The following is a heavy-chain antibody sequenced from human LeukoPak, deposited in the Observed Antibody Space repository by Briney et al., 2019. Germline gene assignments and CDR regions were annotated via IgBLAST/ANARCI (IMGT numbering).Heavy chain of an antibody. Sequence: ASVKVSCKASGYTFTVYYIHWVRQAPGQGLEWMGWINPNSGGTNSAQKFQGRVTMTRDTSISTAHMELSRLRSDDTAVYYCARGGYYDSSAYRVLDYWGQGTLVTVSS. D-gene: IGHD3-22*01. CDR3: ARGGYYDSSAYRVLDY. J-gene: IGHJ4*02. V-gene: IGHV1-2*02. CDR2: INPNSGGT. CDR1: GYTFTVYY.